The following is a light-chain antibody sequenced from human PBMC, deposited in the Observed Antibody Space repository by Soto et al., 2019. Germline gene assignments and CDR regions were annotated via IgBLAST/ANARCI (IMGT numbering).Light chain of an antibody. CDR2: EDF. J-gene: IGLJ1*01. CDR1: SSDIGSYSL. V-gene: IGLV2-23*01. CDR3: YSYAGSSTYV. Sequence: QSALTQPASVSGSPGQSITISCTGTSSDIGSYSLVSWYQQHPGKAPKVMIYEDFKRPSGVSNRFSGSKSGNTASLTISGLQAEDEADYYCYSYAGSSTYVFGTGTKVTVL.